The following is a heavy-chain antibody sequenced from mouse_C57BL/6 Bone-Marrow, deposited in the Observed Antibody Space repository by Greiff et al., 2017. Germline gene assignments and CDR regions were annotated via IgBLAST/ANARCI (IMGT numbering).Heavy chain of an antibody. CDR2: IYPRSGNT. J-gene: IGHJ4*01. V-gene: IGHV1-81*01. D-gene: IGHD2-5*01. CDR1: GYTFTSYG. CDR3: AREEDYSNA. Sequence: QVQLKQSGAELARPGASVKLSCKASGYTFTSYGISWVKQRTGQGLEWIGEIYPRSGNTYYNEKFKGKATLTADKSSSTAYMELRSLTSEDSAVYFCAREEDYSNAWGQGTSVTVSS.